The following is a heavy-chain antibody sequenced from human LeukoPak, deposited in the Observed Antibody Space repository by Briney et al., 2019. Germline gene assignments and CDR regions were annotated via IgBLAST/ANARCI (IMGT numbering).Heavy chain of an antibody. CDR3: ARPSRSISTAGAFDI. Sequence: SETLSLTCTVSGGSISNYFWSWIRQPPGKGLEWIGYIYYTGSTNYNPSLKSRVTISVGTSKNQFSLKLSSVTAADTAVYYCARPSRSISTAGAFDIWGQGKMVTVSS. CDR2: IYYTGST. D-gene: IGHD3-10*01. CDR1: GGSISNYF. V-gene: IGHV4-59*01. J-gene: IGHJ3*02.